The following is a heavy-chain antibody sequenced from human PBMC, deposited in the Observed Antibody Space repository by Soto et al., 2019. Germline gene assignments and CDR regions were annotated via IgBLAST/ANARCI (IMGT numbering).Heavy chain of an antibody. J-gene: IGHJ6*02. CDR3: ASGTTGTTSDYCGMDV. Sequence: QVQLVQSGAEVKKPGSSVKVSCKASGGTFSSYAISWVRQAPGQGLEWMGGIIPIFGTANYAQKFQGRVTITXXEXTXTAYMELSSLRSEDTAVYYCASGTTGTTSDYCGMDVWGQGTTVTVSS. CDR1: GGTFSSYA. CDR2: IIPIFGTA. D-gene: IGHD1-1*01. V-gene: IGHV1-69*05.